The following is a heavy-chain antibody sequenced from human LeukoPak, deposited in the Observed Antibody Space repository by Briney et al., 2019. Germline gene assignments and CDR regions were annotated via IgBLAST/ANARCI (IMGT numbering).Heavy chain of an antibody. CDR2: IYSGGDT. V-gene: IGHV3-66*01. D-gene: IGHD6-19*01. CDR3: ARGGYRSAWGFES. J-gene: IGHJ5*01. CDR1: GFTVSSKY. Sequence: GGSLRLSCAASGFTVSSKYMTWVRQAPGKGLEWLSAIYSGGDTYYADSVRGRFTISRDNSKNMVYLQMRSLRAEDTAVYYCARGGYRSAWGFESWGQGTLVTVSS.